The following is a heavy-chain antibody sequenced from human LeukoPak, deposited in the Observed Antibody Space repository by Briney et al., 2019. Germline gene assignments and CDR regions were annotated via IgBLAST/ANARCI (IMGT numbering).Heavy chain of an antibody. CDR2: ISVSGRTT. V-gene: IGHV3-23*01. D-gene: IGHD2-2*01. CDR1: GITVSSNY. CDR3: AKRYFCSSSTCYGFDQ. Sequence: GGSLRLSCAASGITVSSNYMSWVRQAPGKGLEWVSAISVSGRTTNYADSVKGRFTISRDNSKNTLDLQMNSLRAEDTAVYYCAKRYFCSSSTCYGFDQWGQGTLVTVSS. J-gene: IGHJ4*02.